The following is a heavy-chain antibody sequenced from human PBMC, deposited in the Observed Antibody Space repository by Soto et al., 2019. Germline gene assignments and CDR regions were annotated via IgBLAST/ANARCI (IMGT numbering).Heavy chain of an antibody. CDR2: IYYSGST. V-gene: IGHV4-31*03. J-gene: IGHJ6*02. D-gene: IGHD3-10*01. Sequence: QVQLQESGPGLVKPSQTLSLTCTVSGGSISSGSYYWSWIRQLPGKGLEWIGYIYYSGSTYYNPSLKSRGTISVETSKNQCSLKLNSVTAADTAVYYCATRTDYYYGSGSLGGMDVWGQGTTVTVSS. CDR3: ATRTDYYYGSGSLGGMDV. CDR1: GGSISSGSYY.